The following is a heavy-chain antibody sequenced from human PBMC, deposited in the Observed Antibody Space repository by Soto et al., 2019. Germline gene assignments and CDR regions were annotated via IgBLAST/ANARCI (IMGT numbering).Heavy chain of an antibody. Sequence: EVQLLESGGGLVQPGGSLRLSCAASGFTFTTYAMSWVRQPPGKGLEWVSGISSSGDIPYYADSVKGRFTISRDQSKKTVYLQMNSQRAEDTALYYCAKVNSIVGDGDHDYWGQGTLVSVSS. CDR1: GFTFTTYA. J-gene: IGHJ4*02. CDR3: AKVNSIVGDGDHDY. D-gene: IGHD4-17*01. V-gene: IGHV3-23*01. CDR2: ISSSGDIP.